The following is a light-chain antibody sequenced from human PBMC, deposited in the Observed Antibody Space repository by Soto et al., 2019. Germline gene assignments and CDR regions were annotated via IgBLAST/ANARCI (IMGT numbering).Light chain of an antibody. V-gene: IGKV3-15*01. J-gene: IGKJ5*01. Sequence: VMTQSQSTLSVSPGERSSLSCMASQSVSSNLAWYQQKPGQAPRLLIYGASTRATGIPARFSGSESGTEFTLTISSLQSEDFAVYYCQQYNNWPPITFGQGTRMEI. CDR2: GAS. CDR3: QQYNNWPPIT. CDR1: QSVSSN.